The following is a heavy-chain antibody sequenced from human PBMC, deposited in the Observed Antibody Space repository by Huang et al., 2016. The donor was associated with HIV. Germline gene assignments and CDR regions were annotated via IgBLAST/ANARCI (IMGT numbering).Heavy chain of an antibody. V-gene: IGHV5-51*01. Sequence: EVQLVQSGAEVKKPGESLKISCQGSGYSFNTYWIAWVSQMPGKGPEWMVIIYPGDSGTRYSPSFQGQVTISADKSIDAAYLQWRSLKASDTAMYYCARKFSSTWYRAFDLWGQGTMVTVSS. J-gene: IGHJ3*01. CDR2: IYPGDSGT. CDR3: ARKFSSTWYRAFDL. D-gene: IGHD6-13*01. CDR1: GYSFNTYW.